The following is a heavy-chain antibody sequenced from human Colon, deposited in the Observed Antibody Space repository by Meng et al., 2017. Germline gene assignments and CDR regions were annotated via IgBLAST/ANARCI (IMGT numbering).Heavy chain of an antibody. CDR3: ARDWVAVTD. CDR2: LYAGGNT. D-gene: IGHD6-19*01. Sequence: EVQRVGTGGGLIQPGGSLRLSCAASGFAVFTNYMSWVRQAPGKGLEWVAVLYAGGNTYYADSVKGRFTISRDNSKNTLYLQMNSLKVEDTAVYYCARDWVAVTDWGQGTLVTVSS. J-gene: IGHJ4*02. CDR1: GFAVFTNY. V-gene: IGHV3-53*02.